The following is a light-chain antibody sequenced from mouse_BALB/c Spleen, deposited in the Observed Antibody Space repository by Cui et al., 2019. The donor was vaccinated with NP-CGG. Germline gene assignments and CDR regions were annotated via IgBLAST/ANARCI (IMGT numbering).Light chain of an antibody. CDR1: TGAVTTSNY. V-gene: IGLV1*01. CDR2: GTN. Sequence: QAFVPRKSALTTSPGETVTLTCRSSTGAVTTSNYANWVQEKPDHLFTGLIGGTNNRAPGVPARFSGSLIGDKAALTITGAQTEDEAIYFCALWYSNHWVFGGGTKLTVL. J-gene: IGLJ1*01. CDR3: ALWYSNHWV.